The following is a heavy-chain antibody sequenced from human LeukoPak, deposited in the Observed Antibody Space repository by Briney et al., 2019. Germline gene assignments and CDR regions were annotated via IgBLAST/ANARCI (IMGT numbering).Heavy chain of an antibody. Sequence: GGSLRLSCAAYGFTLSNVWMSWVRQAPGKGLEWVGRIKRKTDGETTEYAAPVKGRFTISRDDSKNTLYLQMNSLKTEDTAVYYCTRLSGTWYSALEYWGQGTLVTVSS. D-gene: IGHD6-13*01. J-gene: IGHJ4*02. CDR2: IKRKTDGETT. V-gene: IGHV3-15*01. CDR3: TRLSGTWYSALEY. CDR1: GFTLSNVW.